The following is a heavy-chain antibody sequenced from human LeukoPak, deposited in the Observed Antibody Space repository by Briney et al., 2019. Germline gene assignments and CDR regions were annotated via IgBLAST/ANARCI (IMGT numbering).Heavy chain of an antibody. D-gene: IGHD2-15*01. J-gene: IGHJ4*02. Sequence: GASVKVSCKAPGYTFTSYDINWVRQATGQGLEWMGWMNPNSGNTGYAQKFQGTVTMTRNTSISTAYMQLSSLRSEDTAVYYCARGGPRGDSCDYWGQGTLVTVSS. CDR3: ARGGPRGDSCDY. CDR2: MNPNSGNT. CDR1: GYTFTSYD. V-gene: IGHV1-8*01.